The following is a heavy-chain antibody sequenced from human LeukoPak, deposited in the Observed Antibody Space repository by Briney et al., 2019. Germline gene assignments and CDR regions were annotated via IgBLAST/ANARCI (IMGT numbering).Heavy chain of an antibody. CDR3: ARRSSSTNWYFDL. CDR2: IYYSGST. V-gene: IGHV4-59*08. J-gene: IGHJ2*01. CDR1: GGSISSYY. Sequence: SETPSLTCTVSGGSISSYYWSWIRQPPGKGLEWIGYIYYSGSTNYNPSLKSRVTISVDTSKNQFSLKLSSVTAADTAVYYCARRSSSTNWYFDLWGRGTLVTVSS. D-gene: IGHD6-13*01.